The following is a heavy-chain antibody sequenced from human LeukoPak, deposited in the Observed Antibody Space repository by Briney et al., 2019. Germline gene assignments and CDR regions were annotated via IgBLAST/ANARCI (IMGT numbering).Heavy chain of an antibody. Sequence: ASVKVSCKASGYTFTSYGISWVRQAPGQGLEWMGWNSAYNGNTNYAQKLQGRVTMTTDTSTSTAYMELRSLRSDDTAVYYCARHDLTAYYYDSSGYSDFDYWGQGTLVTVSS. CDR1: GYTFTSYG. J-gene: IGHJ4*02. CDR3: ARHDLTAYYYDSSGYSDFDY. D-gene: IGHD3-22*01. CDR2: NSAYNGNT. V-gene: IGHV1-18*01.